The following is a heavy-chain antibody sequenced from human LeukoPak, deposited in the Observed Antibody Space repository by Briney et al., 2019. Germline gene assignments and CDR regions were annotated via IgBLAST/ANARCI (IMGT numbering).Heavy chain of an antibody. V-gene: IGHV3-74*01. D-gene: IGHD5-18*01. CDR1: GFTFTTYW. CDR2: INSDGSIT. J-gene: IGHJ6*02. Sequence: GGSLRLSCAASGFTFTTYWMHWVRQAPGKGLVWVSHINSDGSITSYADSVKGRFTIPRDNAKNTLYLQMNSLRAEDTAVYYCARDAVDTANAVWGQGTTVTVSS. CDR3: ARDAVDTANAV.